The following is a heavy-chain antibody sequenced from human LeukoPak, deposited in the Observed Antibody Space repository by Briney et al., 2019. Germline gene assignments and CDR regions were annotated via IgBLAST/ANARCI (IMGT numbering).Heavy chain of an antibody. V-gene: IGHV3-72*01. CDR1: GFSFSAYY. D-gene: IGHD1-1*01. CDR2: IRDQGHSYTS. J-gene: IGHJ5*02. CDR3: VRRATGSERLEP. Sequence: PGGSLRLSCVASGFSFSAYYMDWLRQTPGEGVEWVSRIRDQGHSYTSEYGAPVRGRFTISGDESKNSLYLQMNSLRNDDTGVYYWVRRATGSERLEPGGQGTLVIVPS.